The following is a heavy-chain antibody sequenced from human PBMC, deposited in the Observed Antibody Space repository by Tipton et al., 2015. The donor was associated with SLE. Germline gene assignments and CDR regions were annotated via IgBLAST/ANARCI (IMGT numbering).Heavy chain of an antibody. CDR2: ISPTGSTI. J-gene: IGHJ6*03. V-gene: IGHV3-11*04. CDR1: GFTSIDYY. CDR3: ARFARCSGTNCYRFHFYYMDV. D-gene: IGHD2-15*01. Sequence: GSLRLSCVASGFTSIDYYMSWIRQAPGQGLEWVSYISPTGSTIFYADSVKGRFTVSRDSANNSLYLHLNSLSAEDTAVYYCARFARCSGTNCYRFHFYYMDVWGRGTAVSVSS.